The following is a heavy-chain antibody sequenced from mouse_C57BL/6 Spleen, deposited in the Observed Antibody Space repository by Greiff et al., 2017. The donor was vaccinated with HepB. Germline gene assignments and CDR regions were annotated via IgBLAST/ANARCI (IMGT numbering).Heavy chain of an antibody. Sequence: VKLVESGAELVKPGASVKISCKASGYAFSSYWMNWVKQRPGKGLEWIGQIYPGDGDTNYNGKFKGKATLTADKSSSTAYMQLSSLTSEDSAVYFCARDSLGNFDYWGQGTTLTVSS. CDR3: ARDSLGNFDY. J-gene: IGHJ2*01. CDR2: IYPGDGDT. CDR1: GYAFSSYW. D-gene: IGHD3-3*01. V-gene: IGHV1-80*01.